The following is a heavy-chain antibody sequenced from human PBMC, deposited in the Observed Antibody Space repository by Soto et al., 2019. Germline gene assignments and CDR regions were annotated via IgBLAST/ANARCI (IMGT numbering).Heavy chain of an antibody. V-gene: IGHV3-23*01. Sequence: GSLRLSCAASGFTFSSYAMSWVRQAPGKGLEWVSSISGSGGSTYYADSVKGRFTISRDNSKNTLYLQMNSLRAEGTAVYYCAYHYGDRGTFDNWGQGTLVTVSS. J-gene: IGHJ4*02. CDR2: ISGSGGST. D-gene: IGHD4-17*01. CDR3: AYHYGDRGTFDN. CDR1: GFTFSSYA.